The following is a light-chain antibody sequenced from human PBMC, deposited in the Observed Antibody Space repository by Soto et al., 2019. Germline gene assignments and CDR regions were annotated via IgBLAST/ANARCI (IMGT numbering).Light chain of an antibody. V-gene: IGLV1-40*01. CDR2: GNS. Sequence: QSVLTQPPSVSGAPGQRVTISCTGSSSNIGAGYDVHSYQQLSGTAPKLLIYGNSNRPSGVPDRFSGSKSGTSASLAITGLQADDEADYYCQSYDSSLSGSVVFGGGTKLTVL. CDR3: QSYDSSLSGSVV. CDR1: SSNIGAGYD. J-gene: IGLJ2*01.